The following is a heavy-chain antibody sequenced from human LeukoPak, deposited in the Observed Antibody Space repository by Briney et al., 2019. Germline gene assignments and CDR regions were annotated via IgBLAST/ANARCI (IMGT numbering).Heavy chain of an antibody. Sequence: GSLRLSCAASGFTFISYWMSWVRQAPGKGLEWIGSIYYSGNTYYNASLKSQVSISIDTSKNQFSLRLTSVTAADTAVYYCASQGSGYDSPIDHWGQGTLVTVFS. D-gene: IGHD5-12*01. CDR2: IYYSGNT. J-gene: IGHJ4*02. CDR1: GFTFISYW. V-gene: IGHV4-59*05. CDR3: ASQGSGYDSPIDH.